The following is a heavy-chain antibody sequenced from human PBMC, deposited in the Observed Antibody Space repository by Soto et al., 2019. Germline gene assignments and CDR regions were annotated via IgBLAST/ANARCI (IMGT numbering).Heavy chain of an antibody. CDR2: INPNSGNI. CDR3: ARGRASGSYYLLDY. V-gene: IGHV1-8*01. CDR1: GNTFTSYD. J-gene: IGHJ4*02. D-gene: IGHD3-10*01. Sequence: QVQLVQSGAEVKKPGASVKVSCKASGNTFTSYDINWVRQATGHGLEWMGWINPNSGNIGYAQKFQGSGTMTMDTAIRTAYMEVSRLRSDDTAVYYCARGRASGSYYLLDYWGQGTLVTVSS.